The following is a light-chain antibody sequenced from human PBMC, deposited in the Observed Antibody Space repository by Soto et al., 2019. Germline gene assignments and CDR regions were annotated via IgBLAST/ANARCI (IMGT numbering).Light chain of an antibody. CDR2: HAS. CDR3: QQANSFPRT. J-gene: IGKJ1*01. V-gene: IGKV1-12*01. Sequence: DIQMTQSPSSVSASVGDRVTITCRASQDISSWFAWYQQKPGKAPKLLIYHASILESGVPSRFSGSGSGTDFNLTISSLQPEDFATYYCQQANSFPRTFGQGTRVDI. CDR1: QDISSW.